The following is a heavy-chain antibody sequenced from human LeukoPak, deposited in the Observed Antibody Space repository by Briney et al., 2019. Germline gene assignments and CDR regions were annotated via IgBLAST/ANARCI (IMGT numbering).Heavy chain of an antibody. CDR2: IWYDGSNS. CDR3: TRVWTSGSYADY. J-gene: IGHJ4*02. CDR1: GFSFRSFG. Sequence: GRSLRLSCAASGFSFRSFGMHWVRQAPGKGLEWVAVIWYDGSNSYYADSVKGRFTISRDNSKNTLYLQMNSLRAEDTAVYYCTRVWTSGSYADYWGQGTLDTVSS. D-gene: IGHD3-10*01. V-gene: IGHV3-33*01.